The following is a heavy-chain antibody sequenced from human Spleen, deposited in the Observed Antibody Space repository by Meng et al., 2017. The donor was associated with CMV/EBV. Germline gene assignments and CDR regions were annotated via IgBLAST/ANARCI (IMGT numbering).Heavy chain of an antibody. CDR1: GFTFSDYR. Sequence: GGSLRLSCATSGFTFSDYRMGWIRQAPGKGLEWVSYISPRSSTIYDADTVKGRFTISRDNAKNSLYLQMNRLRAEDTAVYFCSRGAFTVTFGGVFDLWGQGTLVTVSS. D-gene: IGHD3-16*01. CDR2: ISPRSSTI. CDR3: SRGAFTVTFGGVFDL. J-gene: IGHJ4*02. V-gene: IGHV3-11*04.